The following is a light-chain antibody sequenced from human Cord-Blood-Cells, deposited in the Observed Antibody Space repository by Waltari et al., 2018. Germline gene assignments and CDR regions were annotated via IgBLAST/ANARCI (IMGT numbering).Light chain of an antibody. Sequence: PASVSGSPGQSITISCTGTSSDVGCYNYVSWYQQHPGKAPKLMIYDVSNRPSGVSNRFSGSKSGNTASLTISGLQAEDEADYYCSSYTSSSTWVFGGGTKLTVL. CDR1: SSDVGCYNY. V-gene: IGLV2-14*01. J-gene: IGLJ3*02. CDR3: SSYTSSSTWV. CDR2: DVS.